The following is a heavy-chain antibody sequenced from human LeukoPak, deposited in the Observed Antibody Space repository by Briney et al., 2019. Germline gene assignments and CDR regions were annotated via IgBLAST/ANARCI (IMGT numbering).Heavy chain of an antibody. J-gene: IGHJ4*02. CDR2: ISYDGSNK. CDR3: ARKTDSGGQGDY. V-gene: IGHV3-30*04. CDR1: GFTFSSYA. D-gene: IGHD3-22*01. Sequence: GGSLRLSCAASGFTFSSYAMHWVRQAPGKGLEWVAVISYDGSNKYYADSVKGRFTISRDNAKNSLYLQMNSLRAEDTAVYYCARKTDSGGQGDYWGPGTLVTVSS.